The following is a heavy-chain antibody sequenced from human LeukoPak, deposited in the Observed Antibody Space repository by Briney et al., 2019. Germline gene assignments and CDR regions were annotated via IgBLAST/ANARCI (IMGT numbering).Heavy chain of an antibody. D-gene: IGHD3-22*01. CDR3: ARPNYYDSSFAQYFQH. V-gene: IGHV3-30-3*01. J-gene: IGHJ1*01. CDR2: ISYDGSNK. CDR1: GFTFSSYA. Sequence: GGSLRLSCAASGFTFSSYAMHWVRQAPGKGLEWVAVISYDGSNKYYADSVKGRFTISRDNSKNTLYLQMNSLRAEDTAVYYCARPNYYDSSFAQYFQHWGQGTLVTVSS.